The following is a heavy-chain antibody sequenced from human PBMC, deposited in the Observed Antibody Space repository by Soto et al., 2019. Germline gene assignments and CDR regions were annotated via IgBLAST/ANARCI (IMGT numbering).Heavy chain of an antibody. CDR2: IYYSGST. D-gene: IGHD3-9*01. V-gene: IGHV4-59*08. CDR1: GGSISSYY. CDR3: ARLSLRYFDWSSTAFDY. Sequence: PSETLSLTCTVSGGSISSYYWSWIRQPPGKGLEWIGYIYYSGSTNYNPSLKSRVTISVDTSKNQFSLKLSSVTAADTAVYYCARLSLRYFDWSSTAFDYWGQGTLVTVSS. J-gene: IGHJ4*02.